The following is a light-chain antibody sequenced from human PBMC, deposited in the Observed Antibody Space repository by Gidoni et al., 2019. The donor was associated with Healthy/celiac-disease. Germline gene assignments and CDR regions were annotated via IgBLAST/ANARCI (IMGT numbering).Light chain of an antibody. V-gene: IGKV1-33*01. Sequence: DIQMTQSPSSLSASVGDRVTITCQASQDISNYLNWYQQKPGKAPKLLNYDASNLETGVPSRFSGSGSGTDFTFTISSLQPEDIATYYCQQYDNLRLTFGQGTRLEIK. J-gene: IGKJ5*01. CDR3: QQYDNLRLT. CDR2: DAS. CDR1: QDISNY.